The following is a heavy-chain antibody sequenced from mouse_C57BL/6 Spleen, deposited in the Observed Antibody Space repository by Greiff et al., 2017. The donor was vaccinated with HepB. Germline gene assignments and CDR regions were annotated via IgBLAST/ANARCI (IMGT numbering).Heavy chain of an antibody. V-gene: IGHV5-4*01. CDR3: AREGTTVVAPDY. CDR1: GFTFSSYA. Sequence: DVMLVESGGGLVKPGGSLKLSCAASGFTFSSYAMSWVRQTPEKRLEWVATISDGGSYTYYPDNVKGRFTISRDNAKNNLYLQMSHLKSEDTAMYYCAREGTTVVAPDYWGQGTTLTVSS. J-gene: IGHJ2*01. CDR2: ISDGGSYT. D-gene: IGHD1-1*01.